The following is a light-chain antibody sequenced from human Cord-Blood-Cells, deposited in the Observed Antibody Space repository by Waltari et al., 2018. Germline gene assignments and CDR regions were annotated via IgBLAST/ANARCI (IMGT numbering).Light chain of an antibody. Sequence: QSALTQPASVSGSPGQSITISCTGTSRDVGSYNLVSWYQQHPGKAPKLMIYEGSKRPSGVSNRYAGSKSGNTASLTISGLQAEDEADYYGCSYAGSSTYVVFGGGTKLTVL. CDR2: EGS. CDR1: SRDVGSYNL. CDR3: CSYAGSSTYVV. J-gene: IGLJ2*01. V-gene: IGLV2-23*01.